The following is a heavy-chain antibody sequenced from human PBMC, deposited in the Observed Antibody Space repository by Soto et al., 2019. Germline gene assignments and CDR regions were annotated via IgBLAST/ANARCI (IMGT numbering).Heavy chain of an antibody. Sequence: QVQLQESGPGLVKPSGTLSLTCVVSGDSISSANWWSWVRQPPGKGLEWIGEIYHGGNTNYNPSLTSRVTISVDKSKNPFSLKLNSVTAADTAVYYSATMYSNDSSAFLEYWGQGTLATVSS. CDR3: ATMYSNDSSAFLEY. CDR2: IYHGGNT. D-gene: IGHD3-22*01. CDR1: GDSISSANW. V-gene: IGHV4-4*02. J-gene: IGHJ4*02.